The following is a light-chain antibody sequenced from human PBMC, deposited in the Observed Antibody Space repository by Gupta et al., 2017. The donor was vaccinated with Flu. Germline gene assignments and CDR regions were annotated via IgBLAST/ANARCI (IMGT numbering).Light chain of an antibody. CDR3: QQRSNWSGT. J-gene: IGKJ1*01. CDR1: QSVSSY. Sequence: NVLTQSPARLSLSPGERDTLSCRASQSVSSYLALYQQKPGQAPRLLIYDASNRATGIPARFSGSGSGTDFTLTISSLEPEDFAVYYCQQRSNWSGTFGQGTKVEIK. V-gene: IGKV3-11*01. CDR2: DAS.